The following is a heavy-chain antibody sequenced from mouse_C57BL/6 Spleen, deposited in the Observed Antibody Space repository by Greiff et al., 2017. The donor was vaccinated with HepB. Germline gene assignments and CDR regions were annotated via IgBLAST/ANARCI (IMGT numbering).Heavy chain of an antibody. D-gene: IGHD4-1*02. CDR3: ARSTGTSDY. J-gene: IGHJ2*01. CDR1: GYAFSSSW. CDR2: IYPGDGDT. Sequence: LVESGPELVKPGASVKISCKASGYAFSSSWMNWVKQRPGKGLEWIGRIYPGDGDTNYNGKFKGKATLTADKSSSTAYMQLSSLTSEDSAVYFCARSTGTSDYWGQGTTLTVSS. V-gene: IGHV1-82*01.